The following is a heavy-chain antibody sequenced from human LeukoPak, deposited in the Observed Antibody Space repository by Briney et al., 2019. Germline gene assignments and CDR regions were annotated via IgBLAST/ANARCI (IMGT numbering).Heavy chain of an antibody. CDR1: GGSISSSNW. J-gene: IGHJ6*02. Sequence: SETLSLTCAVSGGSISSSNWWSWVRQPPGKGLEWIGEIYHSGSTNYNPSLKSRVTISVDKSKNQFSLKLSSVTAADTAVYYCARSRRYCSSTSCCCGMDVWGQGTTVTVSS. CDR2: IYHSGST. CDR3: ARSRRYCSSTSCCCGMDV. D-gene: IGHD2-2*01. V-gene: IGHV4-4*02.